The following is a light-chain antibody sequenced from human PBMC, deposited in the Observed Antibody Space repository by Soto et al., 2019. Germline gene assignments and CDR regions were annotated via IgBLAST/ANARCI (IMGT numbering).Light chain of an antibody. CDR2: AAS. CDR3: QQSYSTPRIT. V-gene: IGKV1-39*01. Sequence: DTQMTQSPSSLSASVGDRVTITCRASQSISSYLNWYQQKPGKAPKLLSYAASSLQSGVPSRFSGSGSGTDFTLTISSLQPEDFATYYCQQSYSTPRITFGQGTRLEIK. CDR1: QSISSY. J-gene: IGKJ5*01.